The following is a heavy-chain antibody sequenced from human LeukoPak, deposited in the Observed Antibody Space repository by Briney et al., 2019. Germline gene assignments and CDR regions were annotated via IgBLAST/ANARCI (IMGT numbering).Heavy chain of an antibody. CDR3: ARYQYYYYMDV. Sequence: SETLSLTCTVSGGSINSYYWSWIRQPPGKGLEWIGYIYTSGSTNYNPSLKSRVTISVDTSKNQFSLKLSSVTAADTAVYYCARYQYYYYMDVWGKGTTVTVSS. J-gene: IGHJ6*03. D-gene: IGHD2-2*01. CDR2: IYTSGST. CDR1: GGSINSYY. V-gene: IGHV4-4*09.